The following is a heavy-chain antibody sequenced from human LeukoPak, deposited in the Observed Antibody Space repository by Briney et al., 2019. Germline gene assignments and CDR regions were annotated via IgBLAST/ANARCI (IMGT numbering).Heavy chain of an antibody. CDR2: ISYSGGT. V-gene: IGHV4-39*01. D-gene: IGHD3-10*01. J-gene: IGHJ4*02. CDR1: GGSISSGGYY. Sequence: PSETLSLTCTVSGGSISSGGYYWSWIRQPPGKGLEWIGTISYSGGTYYNPFLKSRVTISVDTSKKQFSLRLSSVSDADTAVYHCARRHSPISMVRGAIGGVDYWGQGILVTVSS. CDR3: ARRHSPISMVRGAIGGVDY.